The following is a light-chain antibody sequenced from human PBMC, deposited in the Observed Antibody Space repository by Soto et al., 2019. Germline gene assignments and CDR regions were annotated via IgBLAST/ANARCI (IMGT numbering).Light chain of an antibody. J-gene: IGKJ2*01. Sequence: DIPMTQSPSSLSASVGDRVTITCRASQSISSYLNWYQQKPGKAPKLLIYAASSLQSGVPSRFSGSGSGTDFTLTISSLQPEDFATYYCQQSYSTPKTFGQATKLEIK. CDR3: QQSYSTPKT. V-gene: IGKV1-39*01. CDR1: QSISSY. CDR2: AAS.